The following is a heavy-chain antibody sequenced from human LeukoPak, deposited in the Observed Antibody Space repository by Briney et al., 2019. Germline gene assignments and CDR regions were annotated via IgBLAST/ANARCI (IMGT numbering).Heavy chain of an antibody. CDR2: IYYSGST. Sequence: PSQTLSLTCTVSGGFISSYYWSRIGQPPGKGLEWMGYIYYSGSTNYNPSLKSRVTISVDTSKTQFSLKLTSVTAADTAVYYCARAGWELIDYWGQGTLVTVSS. V-gene: IGHV4-59*01. CDR1: GGFISSYY. D-gene: IGHD1-26*01. CDR3: ARAGWELIDY. J-gene: IGHJ4*02.